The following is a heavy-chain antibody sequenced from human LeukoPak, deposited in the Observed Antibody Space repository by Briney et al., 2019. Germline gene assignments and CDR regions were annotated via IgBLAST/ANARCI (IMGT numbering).Heavy chain of an antibody. V-gene: IGHV3-48*03. Sequence: GWSLRLSCAASGFDLSTYEMNWVRQAPGKGLEWIADITISGHTKNYADSVKGRFSISRDNARTSLYLQMHSLRVEDTGVYYCARGDPHADLWGQGTLVTVCS. CDR3: ARGDPHADL. CDR2: ITISGHTK. D-gene: IGHD5-24*01. J-gene: IGHJ5*02. CDR1: GFDLSTYE.